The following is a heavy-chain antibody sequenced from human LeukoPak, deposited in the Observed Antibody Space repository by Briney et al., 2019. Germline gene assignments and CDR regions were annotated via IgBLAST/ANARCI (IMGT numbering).Heavy chain of an antibody. D-gene: IGHD3-10*01. CDR2: IYTSGNT. CDR3: ARDWQDHYGSGRNWYFDL. J-gene: IGHJ2*01. Sequence: GGSLRLSCVASGFTVSRNYMSWVRQAPGKGLEWVSVIYTSGNTYYADSVEGRFTISRGNSKNTLYLQMNSLRAEDTAVYYCARDWQDHYGSGRNWYFDLWGRGTLVTVSS. CDR1: GFTVSRNY. V-gene: IGHV3-66*01.